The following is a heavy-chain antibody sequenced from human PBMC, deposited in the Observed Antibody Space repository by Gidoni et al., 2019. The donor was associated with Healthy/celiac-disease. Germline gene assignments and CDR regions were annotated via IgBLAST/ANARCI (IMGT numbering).Heavy chain of an antibody. J-gene: IGHJ4*02. Sequence: EVQLLGYGGGLVQSGGALRTSCAATGFPFSSYAMSWVRQAPGKGLEWVSAISGSGGSTYYADSVKGRFTISRDNSKNTLYLQMNSLRAEDTAVYYCANGPDSGSYYPHDYWGQGTLVTVSS. D-gene: IGHD1-26*01. V-gene: IGHV3-23*01. CDR1: GFPFSSYA. CDR2: ISGSGGST. CDR3: ANGPDSGSYYPHDY.